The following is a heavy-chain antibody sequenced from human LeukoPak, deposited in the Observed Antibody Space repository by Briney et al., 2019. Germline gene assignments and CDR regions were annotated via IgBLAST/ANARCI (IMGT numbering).Heavy chain of an antibody. V-gene: IGHV3-9*01. CDR3: AKDIVSTSSNWFDP. J-gene: IGHJ5*02. CDR2: ICWSSGSI. CDR1: GFTFDDYA. Sequence: GGSLRLSCAASGFTFDDYAMLWVRQAPGKGLEWVSGICWSSGSIGYADSVKGRFTISRDNAKNSLYLQMNSLRAEDTALYYCAKDIVSTSSNWFDPWGQGTLVTVSS. D-gene: IGHD2-2*01.